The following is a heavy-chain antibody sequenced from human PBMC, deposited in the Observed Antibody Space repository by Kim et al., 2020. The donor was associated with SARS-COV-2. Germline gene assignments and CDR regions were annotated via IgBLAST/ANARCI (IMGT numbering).Heavy chain of an antibody. CDR2: IYYSGST. Sequence: SETLSLTCTVSGGSISSSSYYWGWIRQPPGKGLEWIGSIYYSGSTYYYPSLKRRVTISVDTSKNQFSLKLSSVTAADTAVYYCARSFLWFGELLPPSWVSFYFDYWGPGTLVPVSS. D-gene: IGHD3-10*01. CDR1: GGSISSSSYY. J-gene: IGHJ4*02. CDR3: ARSFLWFGELLPPSWVSFYFDY. V-gene: IGHV4-39*01.